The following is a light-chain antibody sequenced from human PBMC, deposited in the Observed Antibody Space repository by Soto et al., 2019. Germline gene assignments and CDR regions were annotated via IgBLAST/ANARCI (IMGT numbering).Light chain of an antibody. J-gene: IGKJ4*01. Sequence: DIQMTQSPSSQSASLGDRVTITCRASQTISNYLNWYQQKPGKAPKLLIYASSTLQSGVPSRFSGSGSGTDFTLTISSLQPEDFGTYYCQQSYSTILTFGGGTKVEIK. CDR2: ASS. V-gene: IGKV1-39*01. CDR3: QQSYSTILT. CDR1: QTISNY.